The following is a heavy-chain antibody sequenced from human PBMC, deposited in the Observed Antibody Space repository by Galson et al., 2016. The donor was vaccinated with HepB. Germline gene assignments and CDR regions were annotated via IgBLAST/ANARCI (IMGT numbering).Heavy chain of an antibody. V-gene: IGHV1-46*01. CDR2: INPGGTNA. D-gene: IGHD3-22*01. Sequence: SVKVSCKASGYTFSSYYMHWVRQAPGQGLEWMGIINPGGTNAGHAQQFKGRATMTRDTSTTKVYMELSTLRSEDTAVYFCARGSQRRDNHESSDYFFDFWGQGTLVTVSS. CDR3: ARGSQRRDNHESSDYFFDF. J-gene: IGHJ4*02. CDR1: GYTFSSYY.